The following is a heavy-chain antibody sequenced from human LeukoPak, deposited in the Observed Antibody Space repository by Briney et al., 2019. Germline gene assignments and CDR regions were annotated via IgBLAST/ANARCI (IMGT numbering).Heavy chain of an antibody. CDR2: IKQDGSEK. Sequence: GGSLRLSCAASEFIFSGYWMNWVRQAPGKGLEWVANIKQDGSEKQYVDSVRGRFTISRDNAKNSLYPQMNSLRVEDTAVYYCARDGFVGAADYWGQRTLVTVSS. J-gene: IGHJ4*02. CDR1: EFIFSGYW. CDR3: ARDGFVGAADY. D-gene: IGHD6-13*01. V-gene: IGHV3-7*01.